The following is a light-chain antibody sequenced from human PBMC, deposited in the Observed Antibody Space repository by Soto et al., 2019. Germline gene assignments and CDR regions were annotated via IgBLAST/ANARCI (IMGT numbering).Light chain of an antibody. CDR2: DAS. V-gene: IGKV3-11*01. Sequence: EIVLTQSPATLSLSPGERATLSCRASQSVDSYLAWYQQKPGQAPRLLLFDASNRATGIPARFSGSGSGTDFTLTISSLEPGDFAVYYCQQHSNRLTFGGGTRVEIK. CDR1: QSVDSY. CDR3: QQHSNRLT. J-gene: IGKJ4*01.